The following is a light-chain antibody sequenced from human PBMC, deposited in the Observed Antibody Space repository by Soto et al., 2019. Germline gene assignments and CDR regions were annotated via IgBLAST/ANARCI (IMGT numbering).Light chain of an antibody. CDR2: GAS. J-gene: IGKJ1*01. V-gene: IGKV3-20*01. CDR1: QSVSSTF. Sequence: EIVLTQSPGSLSLSPGERATLSCRASQSVSSTFFAWYQQRPGQAPRLLVYGASSRATGIPERFSGSGSGTDFTLTISRLEPEDFGVYYCQQFESSVTFGQGTKVEIK. CDR3: QQFESSVT.